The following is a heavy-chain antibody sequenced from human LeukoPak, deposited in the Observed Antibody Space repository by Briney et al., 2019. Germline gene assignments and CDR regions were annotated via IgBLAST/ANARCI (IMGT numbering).Heavy chain of an antibody. D-gene: IGHD3-3*01. Sequence: PGGSLRLSCAASGFSFTTYWMGWVRQAPGKGLEWVANINQDESSQYYVDAVRGRFTIPRDNSKNTLYLQMKSLRAEDTAVYYCVPRKEWSCYMDVWGKGTTVTVSS. CDR2: INQDESSQ. V-gene: IGHV3-7*03. CDR1: GFSFTTYW. J-gene: IGHJ6*03. CDR3: VPRKEWSCYMDV.